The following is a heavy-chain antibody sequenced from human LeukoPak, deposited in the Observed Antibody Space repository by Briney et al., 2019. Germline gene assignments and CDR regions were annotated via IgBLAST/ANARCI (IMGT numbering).Heavy chain of an antibody. Sequence: GGSLRLSCAASGFTVSSNYMSWVRQAPGKGLEWVSVIYSGGSTYYADSVKGRFTISRYNSKNTLYLQMNSPRAEDTAVYYCAKVKGEVIGAFDIWGQGTMVTVSS. V-gene: IGHV3-53*04. CDR2: IYSGGST. CDR3: AKVKGEVIGAFDI. D-gene: IGHD3-16*01. CDR1: GFTVSSNY. J-gene: IGHJ3*02.